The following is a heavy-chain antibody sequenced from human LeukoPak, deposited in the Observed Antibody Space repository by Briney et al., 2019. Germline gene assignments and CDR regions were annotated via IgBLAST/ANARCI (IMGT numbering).Heavy chain of an antibody. CDR3: AREYSSSSGRAFDI. D-gene: IGHD6-6*01. J-gene: IGHJ3*02. Sequence: PGGSLRLSCAASGFTFSTYTMNWVRQAPGKGREWVSYISSSSSTIYYGDSVKGRFTISRDNAKNSLYLQMNSLRDEDTAVYYCAREYSSSSGRAFDIWGQGTMVTVSS. V-gene: IGHV3-48*02. CDR2: ISSSSSTI. CDR1: GFTFSTYT.